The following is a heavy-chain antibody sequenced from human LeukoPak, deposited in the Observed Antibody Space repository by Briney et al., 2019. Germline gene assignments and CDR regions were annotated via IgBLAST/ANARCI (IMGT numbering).Heavy chain of an antibody. D-gene: IGHD3-16*01. CDR2: ISGSGGST. CDR1: GFTFNSYA. CDR3: AKVGVLEAFDI. Sequence: GGSLRLSCAASGFTFNSYAMSWVRQAPGKGLEWVSGISGSGGSTYYADSVKGRFTISRDNSKNTLYLQMNTLRAEDTAVYYCAKVGVLEAFDIWGQGTMVTVSS. V-gene: IGHV3-23*01. J-gene: IGHJ3*02.